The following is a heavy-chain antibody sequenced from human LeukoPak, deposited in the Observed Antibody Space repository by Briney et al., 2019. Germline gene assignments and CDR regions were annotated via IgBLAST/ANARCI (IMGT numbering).Heavy chain of an antibody. CDR1: GYTFSSYS. CDR2: INPSGRST. CDR3: AREFYYESSAYGFEY. Sequence: ASVRVSCKASGYTFSSYSMHWVRQAPGHGLEWMGIINPSGRSTSYAQKFQGRVTMTRDTSTSTVYMELSSLRSEDTAVYYCAREFYYESSAYGFEYWGQGTLVTVSS. V-gene: IGHV1-46*01. J-gene: IGHJ4*02. D-gene: IGHD3-22*01.